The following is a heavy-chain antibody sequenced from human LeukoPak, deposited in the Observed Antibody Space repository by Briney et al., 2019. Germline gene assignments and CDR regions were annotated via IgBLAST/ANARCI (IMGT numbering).Heavy chain of an antibody. J-gene: IGHJ4*02. Sequence: SETLSLTCTVSGGSISSYYWSWIRQPPGKGLEWIGYIYYSGSTNYNPSLKSRVTISVDTSKNQFSLKLSSVTAADTAVYYCARARPNFAVDTPDFDYWGQGTLVTVSS. CDR3: ARARPNFAVDTPDFDY. CDR1: GGSISSYY. CDR2: IYYSGST. V-gene: IGHV4-59*01. D-gene: IGHD5-18*01.